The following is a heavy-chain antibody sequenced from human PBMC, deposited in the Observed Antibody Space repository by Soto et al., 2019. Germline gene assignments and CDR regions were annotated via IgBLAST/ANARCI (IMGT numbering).Heavy chain of an antibody. CDR3: ARGAGIAVAGTSFDY. CDR2: ISYDGSNK. CDR1: GFTFSSYT. J-gene: IGHJ4*02. D-gene: IGHD6-19*01. V-gene: IGHV3-30-3*01. Sequence: QVQLVESGGGVVQPGRSLRLSCAASGFTFSSYTMHWVRQAPGKGLEWVALISYDGSNKYYADSVKGRFTISRDNSKNTPYLQMNSLRAEDTAVYYCARGAGIAVAGTSFDYWGQGTLVTVSS.